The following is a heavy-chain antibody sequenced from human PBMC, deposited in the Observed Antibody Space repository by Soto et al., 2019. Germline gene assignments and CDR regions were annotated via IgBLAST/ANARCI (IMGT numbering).Heavy chain of an antibody. D-gene: IGHD3-3*01. CDR2: IKQDGSEK. Sequence: PGGSLRLSCAASGFTFSSYWMSWVRQAPGKGLEWVANIKQDGSEKYYVDSVKGRFTISRDNAKNSLYLQMNSLRAEDTAVYYCAREYYDFWSGYPYYMDVWGKGTTVTVSS. CDR1: GFTFSSYW. J-gene: IGHJ6*03. CDR3: AREYYDFWSGYPYYMDV. V-gene: IGHV3-7*01.